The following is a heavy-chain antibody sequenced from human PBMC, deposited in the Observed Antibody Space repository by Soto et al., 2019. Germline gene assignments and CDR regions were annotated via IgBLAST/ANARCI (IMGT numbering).Heavy chain of an antibody. D-gene: IGHD5-18*01. Sequence: QVQLLESGPGLVKPSQTLSLICNVSGASISSGGYYWSWIRQRPGGGLEWLGFIYYSGISHYNPSLKRRATISVDTSKNQFSLKLISVTAGDTAVYYCARTEWIQLWFDYWGQGALVTVS. CDR3: ARTEWIQLWFDY. V-gene: IGHV4-31*03. CDR1: GASISSGGYY. J-gene: IGHJ4*02. CDR2: IYYSGIS.